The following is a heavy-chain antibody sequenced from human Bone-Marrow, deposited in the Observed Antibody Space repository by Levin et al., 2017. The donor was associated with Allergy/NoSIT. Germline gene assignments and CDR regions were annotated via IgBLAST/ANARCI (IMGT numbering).Heavy chain of an antibody. CDR2: ISGSGGST. V-gene: IGHV3-23*01. CDR3: AKDHCSYGINWFDP. D-gene: IGHD5-18*01. CDR1: GFTFSSYA. J-gene: IGHJ5*02. Sequence: SCAASGFTFSSYAMSWVRQAPGKGLEWVSAISGSGGSTYYADSVKGRFTISRDNSKNTLYLQMNSLRAEDTAVYYCAKDHCSYGINWFDPWGQGTLVTVSS.